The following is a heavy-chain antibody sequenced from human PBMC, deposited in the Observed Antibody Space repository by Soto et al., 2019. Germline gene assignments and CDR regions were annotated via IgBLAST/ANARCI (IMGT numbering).Heavy chain of an antibody. D-gene: IGHD1-1*01. CDR3: ATWHEREHAYDV. J-gene: IGHJ3*01. Sequence: GGSLRLSCAAFGFTISGKKYVAWVRQAPGKGLEWVSALYDLDGSFYAASVKGRFTTSSDSSKTTVYLQMNDMRPDDTAVYYCATWHEREHAYDVWGQGTTVTVS. CDR1: GFTISGKKY. CDR2: LYDLDGS. V-gene: IGHV3-53*01.